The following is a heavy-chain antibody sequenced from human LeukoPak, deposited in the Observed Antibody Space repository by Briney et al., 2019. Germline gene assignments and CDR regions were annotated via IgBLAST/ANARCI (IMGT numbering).Heavy chain of an antibody. D-gene: IGHD2-2*01. J-gene: IGHJ4*02. Sequence: GESLRLSCAASGFTFSSYAMSWVRQAPGKGLVWVSRINSDGSSTSYADSVKGRFTISRDNAKNTLYLQMNSLRAEDTAVYYCARDQGLYCSSTSCPTLGHFDYWGQGTLVTVSS. CDR2: INSDGSST. CDR3: ARDQGLYCSSTSCPTLGHFDY. V-gene: IGHV3-74*01. CDR1: GFTFSSYA.